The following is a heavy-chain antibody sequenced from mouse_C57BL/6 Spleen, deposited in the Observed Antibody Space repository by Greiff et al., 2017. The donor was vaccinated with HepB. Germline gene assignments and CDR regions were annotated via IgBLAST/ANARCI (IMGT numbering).Heavy chain of an antibody. V-gene: IGHV1-5*01. Sequence: VQLQQSGTVLARPGASVKMSCKTSGYTFTSYWMHWVKQRPGQGLEWIGAIYPGNSDTRYNQKSKGKAKLTAVTSASTAYMELSSLTNEDSAVYYCTREITKFITTVVAPYYAMDYWSQGTSVTVSS. J-gene: IGHJ4*01. CDR2: IYPGNSDT. CDR1: GYTFTSYW. D-gene: IGHD1-1*01. CDR3: TREITKFITTVVAPYYAMDY.